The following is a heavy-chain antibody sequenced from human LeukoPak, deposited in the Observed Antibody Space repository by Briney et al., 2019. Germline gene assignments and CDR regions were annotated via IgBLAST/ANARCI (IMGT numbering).Heavy chain of an antibody. D-gene: IGHD4-17*01. CDR2: ITGSHGRT. CDR3: TKDPNGDYVGTFDP. V-gene: IGHV3-23*01. J-gene: IGHJ5*02. CDR1: GFTFSSFA. Sequence: GGSLRLSCAASGFTFSSFAMTWVRRAPGKGLEWVSSITGSHGRTYNTDSVKGRFTISRDNSQNTLYLQMNSLTAEDTAVYYCTKDPNGDYVGTFDPWGQGTLVTVSS.